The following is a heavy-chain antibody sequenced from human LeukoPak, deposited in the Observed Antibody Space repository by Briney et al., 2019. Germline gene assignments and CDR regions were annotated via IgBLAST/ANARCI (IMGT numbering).Heavy chain of an antibody. CDR1: GFTISNHW. CDR3: ARGHYGLDI. CDR2: IDPDGSQK. V-gene: IGHV3-7*01. J-gene: IGHJ3*02. Sequence: GGSLRLSCAASGFTISNHWLTWVRQAPGRGLEWVAHIDPDGSQKDCVDSVTGRFTISRDNAKNSVYLQVNSLRAEDTALYYCARGHYGLDIWGQGTMVTVSS. D-gene: IGHD4-17*01.